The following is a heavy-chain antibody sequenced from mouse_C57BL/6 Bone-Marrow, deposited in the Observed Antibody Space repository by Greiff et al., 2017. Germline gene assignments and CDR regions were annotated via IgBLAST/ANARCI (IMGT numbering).Heavy chain of an antibody. V-gene: IGHV1-55*01. J-gene: IGHJ3*01. CDR1: GYPFTSYW. CDR2: IYPGSGST. D-gene: IGHD1-1*01. Sequence: QVQLQQPGAELVKPGASVKMSCKASGYPFTSYWITWVKQRPGQGLGWIGDIYPGSGSTNYNEKLKSKATLTVDTSSSTAYMQLSSLTSEDSAVYYCAREWIYYYGSAWFAYWGQGTLVTVSA. CDR3: AREWIYYYGSAWFAY.